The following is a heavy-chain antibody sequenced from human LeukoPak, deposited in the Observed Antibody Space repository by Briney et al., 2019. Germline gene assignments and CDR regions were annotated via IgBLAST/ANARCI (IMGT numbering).Heavy chain of an antibody. D-gene: IGHD2-21*02. Sequence: SETLSLTCTVFGDSLNSGSYYWSWIRQHSERGLEWIGYISYRGTTFYNPSLKSRVSISGDTSKTQFSLNINSVTAADTAVYYCARMSRGVAVVTPYYFDSWGQGTLVTVSS. V-gene: IGHV4-31*03. CDR1: GDSLNSGSYY. CDR2: ISYRGTT. CDR3: ARMSRGVAVVTPYYFDS. J-gene: IGHJ4*02.